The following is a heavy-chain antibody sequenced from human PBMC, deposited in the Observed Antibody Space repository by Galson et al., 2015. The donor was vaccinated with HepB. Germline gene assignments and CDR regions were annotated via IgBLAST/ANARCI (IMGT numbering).Heavy chain of an antibody. V-gene: IGHV5-51*03. Sequence: QSGAEVKKPGESLKISCKGSGYSFTSYWIGWVRQMPGKGLEWMGIIYPGDSDTRYSPSFQGQVTISADKSISTAYLQWSSLKASDTAMYYCARRYDSSGYYHFEGQFDYWGQGTLVTVSS. CDR3: ARRYDSSGYYHFEGQFDY. CDR1: GYSFTSYW. D-gene: IGHD3-22*01. J-gene: IGHJ4*02. CDR2: IYPGDSDT.